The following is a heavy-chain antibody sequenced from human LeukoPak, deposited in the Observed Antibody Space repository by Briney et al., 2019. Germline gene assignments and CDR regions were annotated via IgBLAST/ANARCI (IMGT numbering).Heavy chain of an antibody. CDR1: GGAISNSNW. D-gene: IGHD3-10*01. CDR3: ARHGSGTYFVF. CDR2: IYHSGRD. J-gene: IGHJ4*02. Sequence: SGTLSLTCAVSGGAISNSNWWGWVRQPPGKGLEWSGEIYHSGRDNYNPSLKSQVPISIDTSNNQFSLKLYSVTAADTAVYYCARHGSGTYFVFWGQGTLVTVSS. V-gene: IGHV4-4*02.